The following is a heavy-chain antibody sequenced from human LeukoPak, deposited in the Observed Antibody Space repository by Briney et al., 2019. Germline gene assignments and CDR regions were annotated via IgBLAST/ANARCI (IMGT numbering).Heavy chain of an antibody. CDR2: IYSGGST. Sequence: GGSLRLSCAASGFTVSSNYMSWVRQAPGKGLEWVSVIYSGGSTYYADSVKGRFTISRDNSKNTLYLQMNSLRAEDTAVYYCARAERMGKRWHGKGYFDYWGQGTLVTVSS. J-gene: IGHJ4*02. D-gene: IGHD5-24*01. CDR3: ARAERMGKRWHGKGYFDY. V-gene: IGHV3-53*01. CDR1: GFTVSSNY.